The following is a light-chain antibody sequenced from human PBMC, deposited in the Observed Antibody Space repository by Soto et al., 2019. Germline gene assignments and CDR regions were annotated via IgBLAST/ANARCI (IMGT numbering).Light chain of an antibody. J-gene: IGLJ2*01. Sequence: QSVLTQPPSASGTPGQRVTISCSGSSSNIGTNYVYWYQQVPGTAPKLLIYSNNQRPSGVPDRFSGSKSGTSASLAIRGLRSEDEADYYCAAWDDSLRGVVFGGGTKLTVL. CDR3: AAWDDSLRGVV. V-gene: IGLV1-47*02. CDR1: SSNIGTNY. CDR2: SNN.